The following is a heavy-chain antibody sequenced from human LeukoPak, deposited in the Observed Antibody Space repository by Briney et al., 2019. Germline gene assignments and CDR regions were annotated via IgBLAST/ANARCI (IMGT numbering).Heavy chain of an antibody. D-gene: IGHD3-10*01. CDR1: GGSTSSYY. J-gene: IGHJ6*02. Sequence: SETLSLTCTVSGGSTSSYYWSWIRQPPGKGLEWIGYTYYSGSTNYNPSLKSRVTISVDTSKNQFSLKLSSVTAADTAVYYCARDRAHGMDVWGQGTTVTVSS. V-gene: IGHV4-59*01. CDR3: ARDRAHGMDV. CDR2: TYYSGST.